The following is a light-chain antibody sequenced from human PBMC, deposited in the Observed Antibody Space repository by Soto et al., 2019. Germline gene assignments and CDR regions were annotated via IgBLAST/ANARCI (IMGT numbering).Light chain of an antibody. CDR1: SRDVGAYNS. J-gene: IGLJ2*01. CDR2: DVS. Sequence: QSALTQPASVSGSPGQSITISCTGTSRDVGAYNSVSWYQQHPGKAPKLMIYDVSSRPSGVSNRFSGSKSGNTASLTISGLQAEDEADYYCSSYTGSSTLVVFGGGTQLTVL. CDR3: SSYTGSSTLVV. V-gene: IGLV2-14*01.